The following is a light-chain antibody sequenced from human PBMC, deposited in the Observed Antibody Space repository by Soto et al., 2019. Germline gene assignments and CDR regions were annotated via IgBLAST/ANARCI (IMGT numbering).Light chain of an antibody. Sequence: EIVLTQSPATLSLSPGEGATLSCRASQSISSYLAWYQQKPGQAPRLLIYDASNRATGIPARFSGSGSGTDFSLSFSSLEPEDFSVYYCQQRSYWPWTFGQGDKMEIE. J-gene: IGKJ1*01. CDR2: DAS. V-gene: IGKV3-11*01. CDR3: QQRSYWPWT. CDR1: QSISSY.